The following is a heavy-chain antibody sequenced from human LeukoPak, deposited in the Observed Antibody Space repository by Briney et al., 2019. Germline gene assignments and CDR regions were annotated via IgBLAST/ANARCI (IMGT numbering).Heavy chain of an antibody. CDR1: GGSISNNW. CDR2: IYYSGST. J-gene: IGHJ4*02. D-gene: IGHD4-17*01. V-gene: IGHV4-4*02. Sequence: SGTLSLTCAVTGGSISNNWWTWVRQPPGKGLEWIGYIYYSGSTYYNPSLKSRVTISVDTSKNQFSLKLSSVTAADTAVYYCARTSDYGDYFCWGQGALVTVSS. CDR3: ARTSDYGDYFC.